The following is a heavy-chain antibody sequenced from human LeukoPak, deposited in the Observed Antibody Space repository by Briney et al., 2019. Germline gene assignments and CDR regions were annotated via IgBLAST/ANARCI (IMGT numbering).Heavy chain of an antibody. CDR2: IYSGGST. V-gene: IGHV3-53*01. Sequence: PGGSLRLSCAASGFTVSSNYMSWVRQAPGKGLEWVSVIYSGGSTYYADSVKGRFTISRDNSKNTLYLQMNSLRAEDTAVYYCARLDYYGSGSFWFDPWGQGTLVTVSS. D-gene: IGHD3-10*01. J-gene: IGHJ5*02. CDR3: ARLDYYGSGSFWFDP. CDR1: GFTVSSNY.